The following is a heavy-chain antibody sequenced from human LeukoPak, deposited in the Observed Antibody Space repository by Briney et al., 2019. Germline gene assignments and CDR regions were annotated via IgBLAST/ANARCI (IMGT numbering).Heavy chain of an antibody. D-gene: IGHD1-1*01. CDR1: GFTFSSYA. V-gene: IGHV3-23*03. J-gene: IGHJ4*02. CDR2: IYSGGST. CDR3: AKTGNPPTGDY. Sequence: GGSLRLSCAASGFTFSSYAMSWVRQAPGKGLEWASVIYSGGSTYYVDSVKGRFTISRDNSKNTLYLQMNSLRAEDTAVYYCAKTGNPPTGDYWGQGTLVTVSS.